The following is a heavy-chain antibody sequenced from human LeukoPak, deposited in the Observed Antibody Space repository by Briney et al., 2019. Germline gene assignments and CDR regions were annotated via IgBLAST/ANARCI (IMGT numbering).Heavy chain of an antibody. CDR3: ATLEFGELFTATDY. Sequence: ASVKVSCTASGYTFTGYYMHWVRQAPGQGLEWMGWINPNSGGTNYAQKFQGRVTMTRDTSISTAYMELSRLRSDDTAVYYCATLEFGELFTATDYWGQGTLVTVSS. J-gene: IGHJ4*02. CDR2: INPNSGGT. CDR1: GYTFTGYY. V-gene: IGHV1-2*02. D-gene: IGHD3-10*01.